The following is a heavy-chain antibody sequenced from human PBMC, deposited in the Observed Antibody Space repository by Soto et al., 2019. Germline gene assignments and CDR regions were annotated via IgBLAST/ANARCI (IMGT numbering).Heavy chain of an antibody. D-gene: IGHD6-13*01. V-gene: IGHV3-9*01. CDR3: AKVQQRLVTRDAFDY. CDR1: GFTFDDYA. CDR2: ISWNSGSI. Sequence: HRGGSLRLSCAASGFTFDDYAMHWVRQAPGKGLEWVSGISWNSGSIGYADSVKGRFTISRDNAKNSLYLQMNSLRAEDTALYYCAKVQQRLVTRDAFDYWGQGTLVTVSS. J-gene: IGHJ4*02.